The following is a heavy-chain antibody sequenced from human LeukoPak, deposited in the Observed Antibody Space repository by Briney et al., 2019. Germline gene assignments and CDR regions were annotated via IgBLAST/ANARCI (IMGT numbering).Heavy chain of an antibody. CDR2: ISWNSGDI. D-gene: IGHD5-18*01. J-gene: IGHJ4*02. Sequence: GGSLRLSCAASGFTFDDYAMHWVRHAPGKGLEWVSGISWNSGDIEYADSVKGRFTISRDNAKNSLYLQMNSLRAEDTALYYCAKVHGYTYGYFDYWGQGTLVTVSS. CDR1: GFTFDDYA. V-gene: IGHV3-9*01. CDR3: AKVHGYTYGYFDY.